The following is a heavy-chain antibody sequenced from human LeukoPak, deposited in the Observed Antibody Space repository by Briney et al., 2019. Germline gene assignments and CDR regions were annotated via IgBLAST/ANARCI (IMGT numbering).Heavy chain of an antibody. CDR3: ARRNYGGNFDY. J-gene: IGHJ4*02. Sequence: SETLSLTCTVSGGSISSYYWSWIRQPPGKGLEWIGYIYYSGSTNYNPSLKSRVTISVDTSKNQFSLKLSSVIAADTAVYYCARRNYGGNFDYWGQGTLVTVSS. D-gene: IGHD4-23*01. CDR2: IYYSGST. V-gene: IGHV4-59*01. CDR1: GGSISSYY.